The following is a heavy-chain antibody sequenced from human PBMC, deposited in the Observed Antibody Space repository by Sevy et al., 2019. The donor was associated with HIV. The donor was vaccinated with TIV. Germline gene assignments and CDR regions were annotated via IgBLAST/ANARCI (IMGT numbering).Heavy chain of an antibody. CDR1: GFTFPIYS. V-gene: IGHV3-30*04. CDR2: ISYDGNYK. CDR3: ARVVVAYCTNDCYHRFDH. Sequence: GGSLRLSCVASGFTFPIYSVLWVRQAPGKGLEWLTLISYDGNYKDYADSVKGRFTISRDNSNNILCLQMSSLRVEDTALYFCARVVVAYCTNDCYHRFDHWGLGTLVTVSS. D-gene: IGHD2-8*01. J-gene: IGHJ4*02.